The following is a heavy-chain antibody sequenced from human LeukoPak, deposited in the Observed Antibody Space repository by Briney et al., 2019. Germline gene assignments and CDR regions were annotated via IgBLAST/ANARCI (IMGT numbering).Heavy chain of an antibody. CDR2: IYYSGST. J-gene: IGHJ3*02. Sequence: SQTLSLTCTVSGGSISSGDYYWSWIRQHPGKGLEWIGYIYYSGSTYYNPSLKRRVTISLDTSNNQFSLRLSSVTAADTAVYYCARTFYYGSGSLDAFDIWGQGTMVIVSS. D-gene: IGHD3-10*01. CDR1: GGSISSGDYY. V-gene: IGHV4-31*03. CDR3: ARTFYYGSGSLDAFDI.